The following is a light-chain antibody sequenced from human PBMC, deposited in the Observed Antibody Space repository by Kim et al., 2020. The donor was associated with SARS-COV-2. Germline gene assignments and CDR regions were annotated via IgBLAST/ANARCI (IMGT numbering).Light chain of an antibody. CDR1: SSVVGDYEY. J-gene: IGLJ1*01. CDR3: CSHAGTFYV. CDR2: QVN. Sequence: PGQSVTLSCTATSSVVGDYEYVSWYQQQPGKAPKLIIYQVNKRPSGVPDRFSGSKSGYRASLTISGLQADDEADYYCCSHAGTFYVFGPGTKVTVL. V-gene: IGLV2-11*03.